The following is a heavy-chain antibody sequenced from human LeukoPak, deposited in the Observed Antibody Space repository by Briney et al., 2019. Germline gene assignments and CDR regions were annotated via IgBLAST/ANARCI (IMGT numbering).Heavy chain of an antibody. CDR2: ISGSGGSI. J-gene: IGHJ4*02. CDR3: AKDSRGSRYYYDSSGYFAVDY. CDR1: GFTFSSYG. V-gene: IGHV3-23*01. D-gene: IGHD3-22*01. Sequence: GGSLRLSCAASGFTFSSYGMSWVRQAPGKVLEWVSSISGSGGSIYYADSVKGRFTISRDNSKSTLYLQMNSLRAEDTAVYYCAKDSRGSRYYYDSSGYFAVDYWGQGTLVTVSS.